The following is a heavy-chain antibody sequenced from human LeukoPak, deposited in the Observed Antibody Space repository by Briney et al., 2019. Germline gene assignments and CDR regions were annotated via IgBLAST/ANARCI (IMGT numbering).Heavy chain of an antibody. V-gene: IGHV4-4*02. Sequence: SGTLSLTCAASGGSISSSNWWSWVRQPPGKGLEWIGEIYHSGSTNYNPSLKSRVAISEDTSKNQFSLKLSSVTAADTAVYYCARATVAGAFDFWGQGTLVTVPS. D-gene: IGHD6-19*01. CDR1: GGSISSSNW. CDR3: ARATVAGAFDF. J-gene: IGHJ4*02. CDR2: IYHSGST.